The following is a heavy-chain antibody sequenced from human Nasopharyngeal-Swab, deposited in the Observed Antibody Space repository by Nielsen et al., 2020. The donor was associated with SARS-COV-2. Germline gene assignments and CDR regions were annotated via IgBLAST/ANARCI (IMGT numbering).Heavy chain of an antibody. D-gene: IGHD2-15*01. J-gene: IGHJ4*02. Sequence: GESLKISCAASGFTFSSYAMSWVRQAPGKGLEWVSSISGSGGSTYYADSVKGRFTISRDNSKNTPYLQMHSLRAEDTAVYYCATPGTRCSGDTCNMWVFDYWGQGTLVTVSS. CDR2: ISGSGGST. CDR1: GFTFSSYA. V-gene: IGHV3-23*01. CDR3: ATPGTRCSGDTCNMWVFDY.